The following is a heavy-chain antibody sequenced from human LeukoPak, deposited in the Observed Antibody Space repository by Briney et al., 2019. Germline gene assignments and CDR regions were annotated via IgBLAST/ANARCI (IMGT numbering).Heavy chain of an antibody. CDR3: ARRSSGSPPYYFDY. J-gene: IGHJ4*02. D-gene: IGHD1-26*01. CDR2: INSDGSTT. Sequence: GGSLRLSCAASGFTFSSYWRDWVRQPPGKGLVWVSRINSDGSTTNYADSVKGRFTISRDNAKNTLDLQMNSLRAEDTAVYYCARRSSGSPPYYFDYWGQGTLVTVSS. V-gene: IGHV3-74*01. CDR1: GFTFSSYW.